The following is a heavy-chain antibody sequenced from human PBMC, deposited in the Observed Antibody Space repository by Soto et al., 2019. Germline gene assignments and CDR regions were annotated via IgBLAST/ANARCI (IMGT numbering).Heavy chain of an antibody. Sequence: QIQLVQSATEVKKPGASVKVSCKTSGYTFSSYGVSWVRQAPGQGLEWMGWISAYNDNTNYAQKFQGRVTLTTDTXTXXAYMELRSLRSDDTAIYYCAREGYYYGSGTYAPPRYYGMDVWGQGTTVIVSS. CDR2: ISAYNDNT. CDR3: AREGYYYGSGTYAPPRYYGMDV. V-gene: IGHV1-18*01. D-gene: IGHD3-10*01. CDR1: GYTFSSYG. J-gene: IGHJ6*02.